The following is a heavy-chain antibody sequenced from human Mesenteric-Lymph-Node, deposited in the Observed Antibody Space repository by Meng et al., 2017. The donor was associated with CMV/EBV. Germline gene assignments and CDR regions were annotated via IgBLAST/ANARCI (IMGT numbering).Heavy chain of an antibody. Sequence: SETLSLTCAVYGGSFSNYFWSWIRQSPGKGLEWIGTIYYSGSTQYNPSLKSRVTMSVDTSKNQFSLKLSSVTASDTAVYYCARHGGYCSTTSCYINWFDPWGRGTLVTVSS. CDR2: IYYSGST. J-gene: IGHJ5*02. CDR3: ARHGGYCSTTSCYINWFDP. V-gene: IGHV4-34*01. D-gene: IGHD2-2*01. CDR1: GGSFSNYF.